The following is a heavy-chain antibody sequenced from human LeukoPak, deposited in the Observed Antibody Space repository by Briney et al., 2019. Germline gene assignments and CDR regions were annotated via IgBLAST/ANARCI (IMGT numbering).Heavy chain of an antibody. J-gene: IGHJ3*02. V-gene: IGHV3-7*01. CDR2: VKQDGSDK. CDR1: GFSFSTYW. Sequence: GGSLRLSCLDSGFSFSTYWMSWVRQAPGKGPEWVANVKQDGSDKYYADSVKGRFTISRDNAKNSLYLQMNSLRAEDTAVYFCASGPRWVGAAWAHSFDIWGQGTTVTVSS. D-gene: IGHD1-26*01. CDR3: ASGPRWVGAAWAHSFDI.